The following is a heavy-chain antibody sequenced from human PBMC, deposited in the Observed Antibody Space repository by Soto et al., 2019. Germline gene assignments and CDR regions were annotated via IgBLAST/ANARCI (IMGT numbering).Heavy chain of an antibody. CDR1: GGSFSGYY. J-gene: IGHJ4*02. Sequence: SSETLSLTCAVYGGSFSGYYWSWIRQPPGKGLEWIGEINHSGSTNYNPSLKSRVTISVDTSKNQFSLKLSSVTAADTAVYYCARGERVAARPGYWGQGTLVTVSS. V-gene: IGHV4-34*01. CDR2: INHSGST. CDR3: ARGERVAARPGY. D-gene: IGHD6-6*01.